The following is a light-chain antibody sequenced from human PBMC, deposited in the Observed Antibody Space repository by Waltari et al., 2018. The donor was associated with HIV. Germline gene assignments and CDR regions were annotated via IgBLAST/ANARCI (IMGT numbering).Light chain of an antibody. CDR3: FSYAGNNYLL. V-gene: IGLV2-8*01. CDR2: EVS. Sequence: QSALTQPPSASGSPGPSVTISCAGTSSDIGLYNFVSWYQHHPGKAPKLMISEVSRRPSGVPDRFSGSKSGNTASLTVSGLQAEDEAAYYCFSYAGNNYLLFGGGTKLTVL. J-gene: IGLJ2*01. CDR1: SSDIGLYNF.